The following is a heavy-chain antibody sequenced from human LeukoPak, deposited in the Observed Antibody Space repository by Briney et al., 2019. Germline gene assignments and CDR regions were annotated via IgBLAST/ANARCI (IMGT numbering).Heavy chain of an antibody. CDR2: INPNSGGT. CDR1: GYTFTCYY. Sequence: ASVKVSGKASGYTFTCYYMNWVGQAPGQGREWMGRINPNSGGTNYAQKFQERVTITRDMSTSTAYMELSSLRSEDTAVYYCAAEFWSGYYTGMGAFDIWGQGTMVTVSS. J-gene: IGHJ3*02. V-gene: IGHV1-2*06. D-gene: IGHD3-3*01. CDR3: AAEFWSGYYTGMGAFDI.